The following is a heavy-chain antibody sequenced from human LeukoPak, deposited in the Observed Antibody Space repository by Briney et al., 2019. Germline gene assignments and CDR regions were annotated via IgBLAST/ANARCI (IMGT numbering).Heavy chain of an antibody. D-gene: IGHD1-26*01. V-gene: IGHV4-59*12. Sequence: PSETLSLTCTVSGGSISSYYWSWIRQPPGKGLEWIGYIYYSGSTNYNPSLKSRVTISVDTSKNQLSLKLSSVTAADTAMYYCARGEVGATVGTFLSVAFDIWGQGTMVTVSS. CDR3: ARGEVGATVGTFLSVAFDI. J-gene: IGHJ3*02. CDR1: GGSISSYY. CDR2: IYYSGST.